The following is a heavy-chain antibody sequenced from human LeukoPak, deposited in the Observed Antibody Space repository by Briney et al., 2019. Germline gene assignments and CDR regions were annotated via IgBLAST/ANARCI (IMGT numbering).Heavy chain of an antibody. V-gene: IGHV1-69*04. Sequence: SVKVSCKASGGTFSSYAISWVRQAPGQGLEWMGRIIPILGIANYAQKLQGRVTMTTDTSTSTAYMELRSLRSDDTAVYYCARSIRDGSSDYWGQGTLVTVSS. CDR1: GGTFSSYA. CDR2: IIPILGIA. J-gene: IGHJ4*02. CDR3: ARSIRDGSSDY. D-gene: IGHD5-24*01.